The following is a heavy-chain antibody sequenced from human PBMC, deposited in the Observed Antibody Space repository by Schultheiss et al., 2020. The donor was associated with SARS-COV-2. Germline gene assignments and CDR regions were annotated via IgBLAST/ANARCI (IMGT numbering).Heavy chain of an antibody. J-gene: IGHJ6*02. V-gene: IGHV3-33*08. Sequence: GESLKISCAASGFTFSSFGMHWVRQAPGKGLEWVAVIWYDGSNKYYADSVKGRFTISRDNAKNTLYLQMNSLRAEDTAVYYCAREGYYDFWSGWAPHYYYYYGMDVWGQGTTVTVSS. D-gene: IGHD3-3*01. CDR3: AREGYYDFWSGWAPHYYYYYGMDV. CDR1: GFTFSSFG. CDR2: IWYDGSNK.